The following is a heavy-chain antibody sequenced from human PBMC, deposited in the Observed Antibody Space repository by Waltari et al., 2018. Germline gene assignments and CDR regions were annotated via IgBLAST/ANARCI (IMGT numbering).Heavy chain of an antibody. V-gene: IGHV1-2*02. D-gene: IGHD1-26*01. Sequence: QVQLVQSGAEVKKPGASVKVSCKASGYTFTGYYIHWVRQAPGQGLEWMGWINPNSGGTNYAQKFQGRVTMTRDTSISTAYMELSRLRSDDTAVYYCARDRLVGATQGGDGMNVWGQGTTVTVSS. J-gene: IGHJ6*02. CDR3: ARDRLVGATQGGDGMNV. CDR2: INPNSGGT. CDR1: GYTFTGYY.